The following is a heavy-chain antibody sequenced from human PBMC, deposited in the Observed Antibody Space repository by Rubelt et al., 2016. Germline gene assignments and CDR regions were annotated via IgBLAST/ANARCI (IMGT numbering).Heavy chain of an antibody. Sequence: KGLEWLSYITDGSRAIYYADSVKGRFTISRDNAKNSLYLQMNSLRAEDTALYHCARATVAGYWYFDLWGQGTTVTVSS. D-gene: IGHD6-19*01. V-gene: IGHV3-48*04. CDR3: ARATVAGYWYFDL. CDR2: ITDGSRAI. J-gene: IGHJ2*01.